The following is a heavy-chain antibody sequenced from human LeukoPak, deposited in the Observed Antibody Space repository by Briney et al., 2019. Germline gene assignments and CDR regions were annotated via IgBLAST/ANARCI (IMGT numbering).Heavy chain of an antibody. D-gene: IGHD3-3*01. Sequence: SETLSLTCTVSGGSISSYYWSWIRQPPGKGLEWIGYIYYSGSTNYNPSLKSRVTISVDTSKNQFSLKLSSVTAAATAVYYCARDSDDFWSGSPRGWFYPWGQGTLVTVSS. CDR1: GGSISSYY. CDR2: IYYSGST. V-gene: IGHV4-59*01. J-gene: IGHJ5*02. CDR3: ARDSDDFWSGSPRGWFYP.